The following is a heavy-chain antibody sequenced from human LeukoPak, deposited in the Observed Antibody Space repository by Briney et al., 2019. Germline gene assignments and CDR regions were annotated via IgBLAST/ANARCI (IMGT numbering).Heavy chain of an antibody. Sequence: GGSLRLSCAASGFTFSSYGMSWVRQAPGKGLEWVAVISYDGSNKYYADSVKGRFTISRDNSKNTLYLQMNSLRAEDTAVYYCAREGTIAATYYYYYMDVWGKGTTVTVSS. J-gene: IGHJ6*03. D-gene: IGHD2-15*01. CDR1: GFTFSSYG. V-gene: IGHV3-30*03. CDR2: ISYDGSNK. CDR3: AREGTIAATYYYYYMDV.